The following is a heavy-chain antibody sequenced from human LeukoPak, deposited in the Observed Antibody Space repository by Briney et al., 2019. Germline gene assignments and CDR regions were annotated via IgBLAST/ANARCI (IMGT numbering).Heavy chain of an antibody. CDR2: ISWNSGSI. CDR1: GFSFDDYA. V-gene: IGHV3-9*01. D-gene: IGHD5-18*01. CDR3: ARLGDTAMVLNY. Sequence: GGSLRLSCAASGFSFDDYAMHWVRQAPGKGLEWVSGISWNSGSIGYADSVKGRFTISRDNSKSTLYLQMNSLRAEDTGVYYCARLGDTAMVLNYWGQGTLVTVSS. J-gene: IGHJ4*02.